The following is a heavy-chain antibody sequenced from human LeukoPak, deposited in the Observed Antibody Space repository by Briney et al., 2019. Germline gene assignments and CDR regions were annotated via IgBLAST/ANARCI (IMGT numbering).Heavy chain of an antibody. CDR3: AKDRLTAGQRPGIAVAGASFGDY. Sequence: GGSLRLSCAASGFTFSSSAMSWVRQAPGKGLEWVSAISGSGGSTYYADSVKGRFTISRDNSKNTLYLQMNSPRAEDTAVYYCAKDRLTAGQRPGIAVAGASFGDYWGQGTLVTVSS. V-gene: IGHV3-23*01. CDR1: GFTFSSSA. J-gene: IGHJ4*02. CDR2: ISGSGGST. D-gene: IGHD6-19*01.